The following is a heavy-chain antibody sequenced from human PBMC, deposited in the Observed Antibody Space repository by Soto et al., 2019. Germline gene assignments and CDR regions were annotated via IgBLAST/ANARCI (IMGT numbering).Heavy chain of an antibody. D-gene: IGHD3-22*01. CDR3: ARAVEYYDSSGYYTHEYFQH. Sequence: QVQLVQSGGEVKKPGASVKVSCKASGYTFTTYGITWVRQGPGQGLEWMGWISAYNGNTNYAQKVQGRVTMTTDTATSTAYMELRMLRSDDTAVYYCARAVEYYDSSGYYTHEYFQHWGQGTLVTVSS. CDR2: ISAYNGNT. CDR1: GYTFTTYG. J-gene: IGHJ1*01. V-gene: IGHV1-18*01.